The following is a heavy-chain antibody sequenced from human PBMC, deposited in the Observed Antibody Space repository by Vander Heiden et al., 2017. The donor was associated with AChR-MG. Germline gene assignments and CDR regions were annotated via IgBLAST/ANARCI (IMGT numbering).Heavy chain of an antibody. V-gene: IGHV4-34*01. Sequence: QVQLQQWGAGLLKPSETLSLTCAVYGGSFSGYYWGWIRQPPGKGLEWIGEINHSGSTNYNPSLKSRVTISVDTSKNQFSLKLSSVTAADTAVYYCARVLKYCGGDCYYQIDYWGQGTLVTVSS. CDR3: ARVLKYCGGDCYYQIDY. D-gene: IGHD2-21*02. CDR1: GGSFSGYY. J-gene: IGHJ4*02. CDR2: INHSGST.